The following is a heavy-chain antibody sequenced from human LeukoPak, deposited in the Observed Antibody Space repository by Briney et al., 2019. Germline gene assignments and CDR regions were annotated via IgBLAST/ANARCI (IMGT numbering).Heavy chain of an antibody. D-gene: IGHD3-10*01. CDR3: ARGGVLLWFGTDYYMDV. CDR2: MNPNSGNT. V-gene: IGHV1-8*01. J-gene: IGHJ6*03. CDR1: GYTFTSYD. Sequence: ASVKVSCKASGYTFTSYDINWVRQATGQGLEWMGWMNPNSGNTGYARKFQGRVTMTRNTSISTAYMELSSLRSEDTAVYYCARGGVLLWFGTDYYMDVWGKGTTVTISS.